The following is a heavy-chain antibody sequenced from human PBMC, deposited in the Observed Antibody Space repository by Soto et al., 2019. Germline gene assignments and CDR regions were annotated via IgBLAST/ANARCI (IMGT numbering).Heavy chain of an antibody. V-gene: IGHV2-5*02. D-gene: IGHD3-16*01. CDR1: GFSLTSRPVG. J-gene: IGHJ4*02. CDR2: IYWDDDK. CDR3: AHRRNYAGSLNEGVFDY. Sequence: QITLKESGPTLVKPTQTLTLTCTFSGFSLTSRPVGVGWVRQPPGKALEWLAFIYWDDDKRYSPSLRSTLTVTTXXSXKXXVLTLTNMDPVDTATYSCAHRRNYAGSLNEGVFDYWGQGILVTVSS.